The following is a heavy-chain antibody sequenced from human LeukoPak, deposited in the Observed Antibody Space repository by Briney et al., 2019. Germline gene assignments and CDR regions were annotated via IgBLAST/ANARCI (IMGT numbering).Heavy chain of an antibody. D-gene: IGHD2-2*01. CDR3: TRDIVLPTAYWYFDL. Sequence: PSETLSLTCSVSGGFISSYCWSWIRQPAGKGLEWIGRIYSSGTTNYSPSLKSRVTMPVDTSKNQFSLRLSSVTAADTAVYFCTRDIVLPTAYWYFDLWGRGTLVTVSS. CDR1: GGFISSYC. CDR2: IYSSGTT. J-gene: IGHJ2*01. V-gene: IGHV4-4*07.